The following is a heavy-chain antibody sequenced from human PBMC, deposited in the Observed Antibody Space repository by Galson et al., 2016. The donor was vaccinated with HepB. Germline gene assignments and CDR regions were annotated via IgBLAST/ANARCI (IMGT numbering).Heavy chain of an antibody. D-gene: IGHD1-7*01. J-gene: IGHJ4*02. CDR2: ITSTSTHI. V-gene: IGHV3-21*06. CDR1: GFIFSRYT. CDR3: ARDLLELRAIDY. Sequence: SLRLSCAASGFIFSRYTMNWVRQAPGKGLEWVSSITSTSTHIYYADSVKGRFTITRDNAKNSLFLQMNSLRGEDTAVYYCARDLLELRAIDYWGQGTLVTVSS.